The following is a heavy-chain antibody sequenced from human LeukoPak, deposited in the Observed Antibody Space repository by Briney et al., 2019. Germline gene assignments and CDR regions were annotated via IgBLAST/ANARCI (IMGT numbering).Heavy chain of an antibody. D-gene: IGHD6-6*01. V-gene: IGHV3-7*01. J-gene: IGHJ4*02. CDR1: GFTFSSYW. CDR3: ARERGGQLGRPHYFDY. Sequence: GGSLRLSCAASGFTFSSYWMSWVRQAPGKGLEWVANIKQDGSEKYYVDSVKGRFTISRDNAKNSLYLQMNSLRAEDTAVYYCARERGGQLGRPHYFDYWGQGTLVTVSS. CDR2: IKQDGSEK.